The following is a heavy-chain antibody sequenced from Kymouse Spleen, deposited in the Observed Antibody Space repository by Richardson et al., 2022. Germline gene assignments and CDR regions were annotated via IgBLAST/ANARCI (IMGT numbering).Heavy chain of an antibody. V-gene: IGHV3-21*03. CDR3: ARGIAARPNYYYYGMDV. J-gene: IGHJ6*02. CDR2: ISSSSSYI. CDR1: GFTFSSYS. Sequence: EVQLVESGGGLVKPGGSLRLSCAASGFTFSSYSMNWVRQAPGKGLEWVSSISSSSSYIYYADSVKGRFTISRDNAKNSLYLQMNSLRAEDTAVYYCARGIAARPNYYYYGMDVWGQGTTVTVSS. D-gene: IGHD6-6*01.